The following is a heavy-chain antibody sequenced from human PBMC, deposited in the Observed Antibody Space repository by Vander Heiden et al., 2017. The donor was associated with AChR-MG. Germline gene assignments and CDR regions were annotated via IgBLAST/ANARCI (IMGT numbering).Heavy chain of an antibody. D-gene: IGHD3-10*01. CDR3: ATPLSGFQRGWFDP. CDR2: ISSSSSYI. Sequence: EVQLVESGGGLVKHGGSLRLSCAAPGFTFSSYSMTWVRQAPGKGLEWVSSISSSSSYIYYADSVKGRFTISRDNAKNSLYLQMNSLRAEDTAVYYCATPLSGFQRGWFDPWGQGTLVTVSS. V-gene: IGHV3-21*01. J-gene: IGHJ5*02. CDR1: GFTFSSYS.